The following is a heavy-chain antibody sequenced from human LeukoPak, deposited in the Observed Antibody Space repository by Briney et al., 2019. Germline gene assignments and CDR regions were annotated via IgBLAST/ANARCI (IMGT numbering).Heavy chain of an antibody. J-gene: IGHJ6*03. V-gene: IGHV1-18*01. D-gene: IGHD6-19*01. CDR1: GYTFTRYG. Sequence: GASVKVSCKASGYTFTRYGISWVRQAPGQGLEWMGWISAYNGNTNYAQKLQGRVTMTTDTSTSTAYMELRSLRSDDTAVYYCARGVSAVAGNYYYYYMDVWGKGTTVTVSS. CDR2: ISAYNGNT. CDR3: ARGVSAVAGNYYYYYMDV.